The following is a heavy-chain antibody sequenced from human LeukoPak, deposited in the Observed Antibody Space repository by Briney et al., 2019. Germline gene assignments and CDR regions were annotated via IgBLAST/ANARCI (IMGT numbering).Heavy chain of an antibody. CDR2: ISSSGSTI. D-gene: IGHD3-10*01. J-gene: IGHJ4*02. V-gene: IGHV3-11*01. CDR3: AREMSYYYSGTYYNSFDY. Sequence: PGGSLRLSCAASGFTFSDYYMSWIRQAPGKGLEWVSYISSSGSTIYYADSVKGRFTISRDNAKNSLYLQMNSLRAEDTAVYYCAREMSYYYSGTYYNSFDYWGQGTLVTVSS. CDR1: GFTFSDYY.